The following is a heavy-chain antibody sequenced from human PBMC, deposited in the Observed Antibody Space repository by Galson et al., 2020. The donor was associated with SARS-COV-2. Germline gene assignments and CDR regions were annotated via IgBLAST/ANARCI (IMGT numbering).Heavy chain of an antibody. D-gene: IGHD2-15*01. CDR3: ASLFGYCSGGSCTPYYYGMDV. J-gene: IGHJ6*02. V-gene: IGHV3-21*01. CDR2: ISSSSSYI. CDR1: GFTFSSYS. Sequence: NSGGSLRLSCAASGFTFSSYSMNWVRQAPGKGLEWVSSISSSSSYIYYADSVKGRFTISRDNATNSLYLQMNSLRAEDTAVYYCASLFGYCSGGSCTPYYYGMDVWGQGTTVTVSS.